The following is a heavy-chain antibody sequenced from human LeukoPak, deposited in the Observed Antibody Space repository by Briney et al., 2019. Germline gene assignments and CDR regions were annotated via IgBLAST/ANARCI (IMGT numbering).Heavy chain of an antibody. V-gene: IGHV3-21*01. CDR1: GFTFSTYS. CDR2: ISSSSTYI. CDR3: AELGITMIGGV. J-gene: IGHJ6*04. D-gene: IGHD3-10*02. Sequence: GGSLRLSCAASGFTFSTYSMNWVRQAPGKGLEWVSSISSSSTYIYYADSVKGRFTVSRDNAKNSLYLQMNSLRAEDTAVYYCAELGITMIGGVWGKGTTVTISS.